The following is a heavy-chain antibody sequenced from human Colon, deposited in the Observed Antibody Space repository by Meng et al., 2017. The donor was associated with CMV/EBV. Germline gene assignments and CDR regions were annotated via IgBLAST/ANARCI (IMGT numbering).Heavy chain of an antibody. J-gene: IGHJ2*01. Sequence: QVQRPAPGPGLVIRSETLPLPCTVSGASIRGRSYYWGWIRQPPGKGLEWIASIYYTGNDYHNPSLKSRVTISIDTSNNQFSLRLTSVTAADTAVYYCARMALHWYFDLWGRGTLVTVSS. D-gene: IGHD5-24*01. CDR2: IYYTGND. CDR3: ARMALHWYFDL. V-gene: IGHV4-39*07. CDR1: GASIRGRSYY.